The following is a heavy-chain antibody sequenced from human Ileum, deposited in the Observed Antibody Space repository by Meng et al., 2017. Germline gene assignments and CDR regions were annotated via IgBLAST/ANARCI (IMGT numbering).Heavy chain of an antibody. Sequence: QVQLGESGAGVKKPGSSVKVSCKASGDTFSSRAFTGVGQAPGQGLEWMGGIIPIFGTTKYTEKVQGRVTITADESTSTTYMEMSSLRSDDTAVYYCARWGGQTSGWYQGPLDFWGQGTLVTVSS. CDR1: GDTFSSRA. V-gene: IGHV1-69*01. J-gene: IGHJ4*01. D-gene: IGHD6-19*01. CDR3: ARWGGQTSGWYQGPLDF. CDR2: IIPIFGTT.